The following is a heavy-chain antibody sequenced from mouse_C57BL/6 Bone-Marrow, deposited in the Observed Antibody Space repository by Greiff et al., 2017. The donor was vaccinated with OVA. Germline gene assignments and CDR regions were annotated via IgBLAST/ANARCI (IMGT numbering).Heavy chain of an antibody. Sequence: QVHVKQPGAELVKPGASVKMSCKASGYTFTSYWITWVKQRPGQGLEWIGDIYPGSGSTNYNEKFKSKATLTVDTSSSTAYMQLSSLTSEDSAVYYCARGGYSNYFYWYFDVWGTGTTVTVSS. CDR1: GYTFTSYW. CDR3: ARGGYSNYFYWYFDV. CDR2: IYPGSGST. V-gene: IGHV1-55*01. J-gene: IGHJ1*03. D-gene: IGHD2-5*01.